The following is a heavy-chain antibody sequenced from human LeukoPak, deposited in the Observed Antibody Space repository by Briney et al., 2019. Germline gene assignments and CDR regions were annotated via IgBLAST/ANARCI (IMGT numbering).Heavy chain of an antibody. Sequence: SETLSLTCTVSGGSISTSTYSWGWIRQPPEKGLEWIGSIYYSGSIYSNPSLKNRVSISVDTSKNQFSLKLSSVTTADTAVYYCARAYYYDSSGYYPGAFDIWGQGTLVTVSS. CDR1: GGSISTSTYS. CDR2: IYYSGSI. V-gene: IGHV4-39*07. CDR3: ARAYYYDSSGYYPGAFDI. D-gene: IGHD3-22*01. J-gene: IGHJ3*02.